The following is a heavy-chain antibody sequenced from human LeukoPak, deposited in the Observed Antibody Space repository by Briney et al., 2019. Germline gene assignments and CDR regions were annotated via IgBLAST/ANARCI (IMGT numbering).Heavy chain of an antibody. J-gene: IGHJ4*02. CDR3: ALLPYYDILTGSHPFDY. V-gene: IGHV4-34*01. CDR2: INYSGST. CDR1: GGSFSGYY. Sequence: SETLSLTCAVYGGSFSGYYWSWIRQPPGKGLEWIGEINYSGSTNYNPSLKSRVTISVDTSKNQFSLKLSSVTAADTAVYYCALLPYYDILTGSHPFDYWGQGTLVTVSS. D-gene: IGHD3-9*01.